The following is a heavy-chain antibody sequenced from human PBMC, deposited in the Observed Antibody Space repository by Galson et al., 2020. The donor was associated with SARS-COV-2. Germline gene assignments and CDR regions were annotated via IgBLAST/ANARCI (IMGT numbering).Heavy chain of an antibody. CDR1: GFTFSTYA. Sequence: TGGSLRLSCAASGFTFSTYAMSWVRQAPGKGLEWVSTITGSGASTHYTDSVKGRFTISRDNSKNMVFLQMNSLSVEDSAVYYCAKIYGDYGRFDYWGQGTLVTVSS. J-gene: IGHJ4*02. CDR2: ITGSGAST. CDR3: AKIYGDYGRFDY. V-gene: IGHV3-23*01. D-gene: IGHD4-17*01.